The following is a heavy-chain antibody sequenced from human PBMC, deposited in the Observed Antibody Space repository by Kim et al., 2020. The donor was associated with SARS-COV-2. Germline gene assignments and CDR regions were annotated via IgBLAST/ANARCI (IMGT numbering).Heavy chain of an antibody. V-gene: IGHV3-30*02. D-gene: IGHD1-26*01. Sequence: YAGDVNVRFTTSRDKSKNALDLQMNSLRAEDTSVYSCAKDAGGSYHHFDYWGQGTLVTVSS. J-gene: IGHJ4*02. CDR3: AKDAGGSYHHFDY.